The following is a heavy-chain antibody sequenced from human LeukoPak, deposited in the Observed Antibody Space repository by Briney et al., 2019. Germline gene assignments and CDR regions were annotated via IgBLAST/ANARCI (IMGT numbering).Heavy chain of an antibody. CDR1: GYTFTGYY. Sequence: GAPVKVSCKASGYTFTGYYMHWVRQAPGQGLEWMGWINPNSGGTNYAQKFQGRVTMTRDTSISTAYMELRSVTAADTAGYYCARVGAGGPRRALDVWREGRMVSVSS. CDR2: INPNSGGT. CDR3: ARVGAGGPRRALDV. D-gene: IGHD6-13*01. V-gene: IGHV1-2*02. J-gene: IGHJ3*01.